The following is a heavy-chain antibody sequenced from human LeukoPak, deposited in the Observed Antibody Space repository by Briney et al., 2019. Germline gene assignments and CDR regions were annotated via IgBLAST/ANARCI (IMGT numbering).Heavy chain of an antibody. CDR3: ARDHRGVYSPFDY. J-gene: IGHJ4*02. CDR1: GFTFSSYS. CDR2: ISSSSSNI. D-gene: IGHD2-21*01. Sequence: GGSLRPSCAASGFTFSSYSMNWVRQAPGKGLEWVSSISSSSSNIYYADSVKGRFTISRDNAKNSLYLQMNSLRAEDTAVYYCARDHRGVYSPFDYWGQGTLVTVSS. V-gene: IGHV3-21*01.